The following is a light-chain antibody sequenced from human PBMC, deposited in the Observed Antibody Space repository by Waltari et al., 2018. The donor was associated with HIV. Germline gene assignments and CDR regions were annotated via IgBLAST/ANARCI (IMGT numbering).Light chain of an antibody. CDR1: RGISDS. CDR2: DAS. CDR3: QKYNNAPHT. V-gene: IGKV1-27*01. J-gene: IGKJ3*01. Sequence: DIQMTQSPSSLSASVGDKVTITCRASRGISDSLAWYQPKPGKFPKLLIYDASTLQSGVPSRFSGSGSGTDFTLTITSLQPEDAATYFCQKYNNAPHTFGPGTTVDLK.